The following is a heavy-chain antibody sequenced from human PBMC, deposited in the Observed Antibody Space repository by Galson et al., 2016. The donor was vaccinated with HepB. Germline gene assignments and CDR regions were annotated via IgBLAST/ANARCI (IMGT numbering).Heavy chain of an antibody. CDR3: ASILKTGHNSGWRWGTYYFDY. D-gene: IGHD6-19*01. Sequence: ETLSLTCAVSGGSISNTNGWSWVRQPPGKGLEWIGEIYHSGSANYNPSLRSRVTISVDKSKNQFSLNVSSVTAADTAVYYCASILKTGHNSGWRWGTYYFDYWGQGTLVTVSS. CDR1: GGSISNTNG. J-gene: IGHJ4*02. CDR2: IYHSGSA. V-gene: IGHV4-4*02.